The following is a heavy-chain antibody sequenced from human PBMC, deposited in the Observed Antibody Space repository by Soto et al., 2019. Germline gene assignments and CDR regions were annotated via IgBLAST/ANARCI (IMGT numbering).Heavy chain of an antibody. J-gene: IGHJ5*02. V-gene: IGHV4-31*03. CDR2: IYYIGST. D-gene: IGHD2-2*01. CDR1: GGSISSGGYY. CDR3: ARESKYHLSRGWFDP. Sequence: QVQLQESGPGLVKPSQTLSLTCNVSGGSISSGGYYWSWIRQHPWKGLEWIGYIYYIGSTYYNPSIQSRVTISVATSKNQFSLTLTSVTAADTAVYYCARESKYHLSRGWFDPWGQGTLVTVSS.